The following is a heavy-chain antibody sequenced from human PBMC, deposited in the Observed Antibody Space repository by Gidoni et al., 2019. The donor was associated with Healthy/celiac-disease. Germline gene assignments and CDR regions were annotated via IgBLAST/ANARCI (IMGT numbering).Heavy chain of an antibody. V-gene: IGHV5-51*01. Sequence: EVQLVQSGTEVKQPGESLKISCKGSGYSFTNYWIGWVRQMPGKGLEWMGIIYPGDSDTRYSPSFQGQVTISADKSISTAYLQWSSLKASDTAMYYCARLCGDCYSSNAFDIWGQGAMVTVSS. J-gene: IGHJ3*02. CDR2: IYPGDSDT. CDR3: ARLCGDCYSSNAFDI. D-gene: IGHD2-21*02. CDR1: GYSFTNYW.